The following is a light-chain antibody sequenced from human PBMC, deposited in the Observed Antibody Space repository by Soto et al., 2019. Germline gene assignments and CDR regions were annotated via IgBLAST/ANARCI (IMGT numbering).Light chain of an antibody. CDR3: MQGTHWPFT. CDR2: KIS. J-gene: IGKJ2*01. Sequence: EVVMTQCPLSLPVTLGQPASISCKSTQGLVYSDGNIYLNWFHQRPGQTPRRLIHKISDRDSGVPDRFSGSGSGTDFTLEISRVEAEDVGIYYWMQGTHWPFTFGQGPKLEIK. CDR1: QGLVYSDGNIY. V-gene: IGKV2-30*01.